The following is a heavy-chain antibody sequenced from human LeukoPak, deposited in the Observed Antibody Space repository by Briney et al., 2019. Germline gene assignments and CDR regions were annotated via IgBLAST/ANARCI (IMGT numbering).Heavy chain of an antibody. Sequence: PGGSLRLSCGASGFTFSSCSMNWVRQAPGKGLEWVSTISSGSNYIRFADSVKGRFTISGDNSKNTLYLQMNSLRAEDTAVYYCAKDPVWFGESMDCFDYWGQGTLVTVSS. J-gene: IGHJ4*02. D-gene: IGHD3-10*01. CDR1: GFTFSSCS. CDR2: ISSGSNYI. CDR3: AKDPVWFGESMDCFDY. V-gene: IGHV3-21*01.